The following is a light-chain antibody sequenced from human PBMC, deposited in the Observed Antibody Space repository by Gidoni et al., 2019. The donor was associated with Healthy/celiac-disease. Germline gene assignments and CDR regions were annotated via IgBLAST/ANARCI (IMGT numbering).Light chain of an antibody. CDR2: AAS. Sequence: DIQMTQSPSSLSASVGDSVTITCRASQSISSYLNWYQQKPGKAPKLLIYAASSLQSGVPSRFSGSGSGTDFTLTISSLQPEDVATYYCQQSYSTPLTFGGGTKVEIK. V-gene: IGKV1-39*01. CDR1: QSISSY. CDR3: QQSYSTPLT. J-gene: IGKJ4*01.